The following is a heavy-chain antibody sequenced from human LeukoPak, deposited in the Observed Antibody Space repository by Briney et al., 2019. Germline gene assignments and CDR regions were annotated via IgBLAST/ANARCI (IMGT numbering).Heavy chain of an antibody. CDR1: GFTFSSYA. CDR3: AKVCITIFGVVDPIDY. D-gene: IGHD3-3*01. V-gene: IGHV3-23*01. J-gene: IGHJ4*02. CDR2: ISGSGGST. Sequence: GGSLRLSCAASGFTFSSYAMSWVRQAPGKGLEWVSAISGSGGSTYYADSVKGRFTISRNNSKNTLYLQMNRLRAEDTAVYYCAKVCITIFGVVDPIDYWGQGTLVTVSS.